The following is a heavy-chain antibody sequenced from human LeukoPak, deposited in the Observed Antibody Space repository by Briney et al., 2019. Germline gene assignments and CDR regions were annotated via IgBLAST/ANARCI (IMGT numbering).Heavy chain of an antibody. CDR1: GGSISSYY. J-gene: IGHJ4*02. D-gene: IGHD4-17*01. CDR3: ARDSYGGYGDYVN. V-gene: IGHV4-59*01. Sequence: SETLSLTCTVSGGSISSYYWSWIRQPPGKGLEWIGYIYYSGSTNYNPSLKSRVTISVDTSKNQFSLKLSSVTAADTAVYYCARDSYGGYGDYVNWGQGTLVTVSS. CDR2: IYYSGST.